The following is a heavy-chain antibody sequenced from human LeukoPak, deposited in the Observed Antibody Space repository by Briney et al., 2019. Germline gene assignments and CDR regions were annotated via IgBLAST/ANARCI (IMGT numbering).Heavy chain of an antibody. Sequence: SETLSLTCTVSGGSISSYYWSWIRQPPGKGLEWIGYIYTSGSTNYNPSLKSRVTISVDTSKNQFSLKLSSVTAADTAVYYCARTYEYYYFWSGRNLYYFDYWGQGTLVTVSS. CDR3: ARTYEYYYFWSGRNLYYFDY. CDR1: GGSISSYY. D-gene: IGHD3-3*01. CDR2: IYTSGST. V-gene: IGHV4-4*09. J-gene: IGHJ4*02.